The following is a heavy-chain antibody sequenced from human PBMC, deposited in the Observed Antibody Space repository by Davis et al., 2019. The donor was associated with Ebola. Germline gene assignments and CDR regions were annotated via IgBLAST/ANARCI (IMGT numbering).Heavy chain of an antibody. Sequence: SLNLPCAASGFSFTSYSMNWVRQAPGKGLEWVAYISGGYTYYAESVKGRFTISRDSAKDSLYLHMDSLRDDDTAVYYCARVYNWGFDFWGQGTLVTVSS. CDR3: ARVYNWGFDF. J-gene: IGHJ4*02. V-gene: IGHV3-48*02. CDR2: ISGGYT. CDR1: GFSFTSYS. D-gene: IGHD1-20*01.